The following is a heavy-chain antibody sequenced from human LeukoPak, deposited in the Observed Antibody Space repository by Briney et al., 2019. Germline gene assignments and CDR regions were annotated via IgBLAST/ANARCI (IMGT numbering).Heavy chain of an antibody. J-gene: IGHJ5*02. V-gene: IGHV3-33*01. CDR2: IWYDGDKK. Sequence: GGSLRLSCAASGFTFSDYGMHWVRQAPGMGLEWVAVIWYDGDKKYYADSVKGRFTISRDNSKNTLYLQMSSLRVEDTSAYFCARDRCGGADCANWFDPWGQGTLVIVSS. CDR1: GFTFSDYG. CDR3: ARDRCGGADCANWFDP. D-gene: IGHD2-21*02.